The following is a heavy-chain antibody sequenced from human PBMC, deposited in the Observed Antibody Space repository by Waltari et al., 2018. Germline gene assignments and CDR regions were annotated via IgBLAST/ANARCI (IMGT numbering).Heavy chain of an antibody. D-gene: IGHD3-10*01. CDR3: ARQEYYYGSGQEYYFDY. CDR2: IYHSGST. J-gene: IGHJ4*02. Sequence: QVQLQESGPGLVKPSETLSLTCAVSGYSISSGYYWGWIRPHPGKGLEWIGSIYHSGSTYYNPSLKSRVTISVDTSKNQFSLKLSSVTAADTAVYYCARQEYYYGSGQEYYFDYWGQGTLVTVSS. CDR1: GYSISSGYY. V-gene: IGHV4-38-2*01.